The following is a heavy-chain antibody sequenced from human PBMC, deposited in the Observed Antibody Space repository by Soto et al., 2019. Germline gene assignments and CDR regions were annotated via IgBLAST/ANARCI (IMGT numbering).Heavy chain of an antibody. D-gene: IGHD3-22*01. Sequence: PGGSLRLSCEASGFTFSSDAMSWVGQSPGKGLEWVSAISGSGGSTYYADSVKGRVPISSDNSKTTLYLQMNSLRAEDTAVYYCAKLWFPYYYDSSGYDYFDYWGQGTLVTVSS. CDR1: GFTFSSDA. CDR2: ISGSGGST. J-gene: IGHJ4*02. V-gene: IGHV3-23*01. CDR3: AKLWFPYYYDSSGYDYFDY.